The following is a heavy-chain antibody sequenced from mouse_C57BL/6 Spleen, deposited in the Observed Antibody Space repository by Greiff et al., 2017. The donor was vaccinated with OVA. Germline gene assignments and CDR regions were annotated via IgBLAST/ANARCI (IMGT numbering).Heavy chain of an antibody. CDR2: IDPSDSET. CDR3: AVITTVVAYYFDY. CDR1: GYTFTSYW. Sequence: QVQLKQPGAELVRPGSSVKLSCKASGYTFTSYWMHWVKQRPIQGLEWIGNIDPSDSETHYNQKFKDKATLTVDKSSSTAYMQLSSLTSEDSAVYYCAVITTVVAYYFDYWGQGTTLTVSS. D-gene: IGHD1-1*01. V-gene: IGHV1-52*01. J-gene: IGHJ2*01.